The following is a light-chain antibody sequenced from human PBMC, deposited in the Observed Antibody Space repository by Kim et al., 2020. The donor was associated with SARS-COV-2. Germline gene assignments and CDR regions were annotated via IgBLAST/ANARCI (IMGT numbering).Light chain of an antibody. Sequence: SASVGDRVAITCRASQTITDWLAWYQQKPGKAPKLLIHKASTLESGVPSRFSGSGSGTDFTLTISSLQPDDFATYYCQQYNSYPYTFGQGTKLEIK. CDR3: QQYNSYPYT. V-gene: IGKV1-5*03. J-gene: IGKJ2*01. CDR2: KAS. CDR1: QTITDW.